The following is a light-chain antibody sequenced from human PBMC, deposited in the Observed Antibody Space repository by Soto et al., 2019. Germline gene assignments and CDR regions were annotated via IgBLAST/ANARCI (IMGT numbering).Light chain of an antibody. CDR3: QHYGSSWT. CDR1: QSISSSF. Sequence: EIVLTQSPGTLSLSPGERATLSCRASQSISSSFLAWYQQKPGQAPRRPIYGSSSRATGIPDRFSGSGSGTDFTLTISRLEPEDFAVYYCQHYGSSWTFGQGTKVEIK. J-gene: IGKJ1*01. CDR2: GSS. V-gene: IGKV3-20*01.